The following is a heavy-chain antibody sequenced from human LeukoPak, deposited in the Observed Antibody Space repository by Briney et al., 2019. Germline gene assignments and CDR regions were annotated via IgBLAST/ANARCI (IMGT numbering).Heavy chain of an antibody. J-gene: IGHJ4*02. CDR2: IYYSGST. CDR1: GGSISSGGYY. Sequence: SETLSLTCTVSGGSISSGGYYWSWIRQHPGKGLEWIGYIYYSGSTYYNPSLKSRVTISVDTSKNQFSLKLSSVTAADTAVYYCAREKYYGSGSYPAFDYWGQGTLVTVSS. D-gene: IGHD3-10*01. V-gene: IGHV4-61*08. CDR3: AREKYYGSGSYPAFDY.